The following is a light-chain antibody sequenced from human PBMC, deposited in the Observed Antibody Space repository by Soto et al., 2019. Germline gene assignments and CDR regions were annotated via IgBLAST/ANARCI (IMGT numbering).Light chain of an antibody. V-gene: IGKV3-20*01. CDR3: QQYGSSGT. CDR1: QSVSNNY. J-gene: IGKJ1*01. Sequence: EIVLTQSPGTLSLSPVQRATLSCMASQSVSNNYLAWYQQKPGQAPRLLIYGASNRATGIPDRFSGSGSGTDFTLTISRLETEGFAVYYCQQYGSSGTFGQGTKVDI. CDR2: GAS.